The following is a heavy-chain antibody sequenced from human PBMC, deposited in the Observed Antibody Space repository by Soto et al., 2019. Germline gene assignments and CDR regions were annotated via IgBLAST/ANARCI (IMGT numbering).Heavy chain of an antibody. D-gene: IGHD3-3*01. V-gene: IGHV4-34*01. CDR2: INHSGST. J-gene: IGHJ6*03. Sequence: QVQLQQWGAGLLKPSETLSLTCAVYGGSFSGYYWSWIRQPPGKGLEWIGEINHSGSTNYNPSLKSRVTISVDTSKNQFSLKLSFVTAADTAVYYCARGRTIFGVAPKYYYYMDVWGKGTTVTVSS. CDR1: GGSFSGYY. CDR3: ARGRTIFGVAPKYYYYMDV.